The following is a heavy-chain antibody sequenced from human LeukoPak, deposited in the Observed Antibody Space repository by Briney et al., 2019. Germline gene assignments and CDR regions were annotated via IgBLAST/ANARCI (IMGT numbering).Heavy chain of an antibody. D-gene: IGHD2-15*01. Sequence: GRSLRLSCAASGFTFDDYAMHWVRQAPGKGLEWVSGISWNSGSIGYADSVKGRFTISRDNAKNSLYLQMNSLRAEDTALYYCAKDMCSGGSCYFFDYWGQGTLVTVSS. V-gene: IGHV3-9*01. CDR1: GFTFDDYA. CDR3: AKDMCSGGSCYFFDY. J-gene: IGHJ4*02. CDR2: ISWNSGSI.